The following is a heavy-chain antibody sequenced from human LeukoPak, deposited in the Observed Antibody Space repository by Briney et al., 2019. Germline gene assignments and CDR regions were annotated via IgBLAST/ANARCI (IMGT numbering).Heavy chain of an antibody. CDR1: GGSISSGSYY. CDR2: IYTSGST. V-gene: IGHV4-61*02. Sequence: TPSQTLSLTCTVSGGSISSGSYYWSWIRQPAGKGLEWIGRIYTSGSTNYNPSLKSRVTMSVDTSKNQFSLKLSSVTAADTAVYYCARDYGDYAYYYYYYMDVWGKGTTVTVSS. D-gene: IGHD4-17*01. J-gene: IGHJ6*03. CDR3: ARDYGDYAYYYYYYMDV.